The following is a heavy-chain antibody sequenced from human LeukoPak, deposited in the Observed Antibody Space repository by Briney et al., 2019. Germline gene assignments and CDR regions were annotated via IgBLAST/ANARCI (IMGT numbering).Heavy chain of an antibody. V-gene: IGHV1-2*02. J-gene: IGHJ4*02. Sequence: ASVKVSCKASGYTFTGCYMHWVRQAPGQGLEWMGWINPNSGGTNYAQKFQGRVTMTRDTSISTAYMELSRLRSDDTAVYYCARVQAECSGGSCYYNYWGQGTLVTVSS. CDR3: ARVQAECSGGSCYYNY. D-gene: IGHD2-15*01. CDR2: INPNSGGT. CDR1: GYTFTGCY.